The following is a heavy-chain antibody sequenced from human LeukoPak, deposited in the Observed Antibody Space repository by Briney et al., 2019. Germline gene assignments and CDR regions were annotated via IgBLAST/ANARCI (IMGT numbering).Heavy chain of an antibody. CDR2: ISYDGSNK. D-gene: IGHD3-16*02. CDR3: ANAVRFDP. Sequence: GRSLRLSCAASGFTFSSYGMHWVRQAPGKGLEWVAVISYDGSNKYYADSVKGRFTISRDNSKNTLYLQMNSLRAEDTAVYYCANAVRFDPWGQGTLVTVSS. CDR1: GFTFSSYG. J-gene: IGHJ5*02. V-gene: IGHV3-30*18.